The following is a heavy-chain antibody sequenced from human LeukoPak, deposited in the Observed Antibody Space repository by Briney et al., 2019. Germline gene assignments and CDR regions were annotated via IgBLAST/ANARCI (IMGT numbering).Heavy chain of an antibody. CDR1: GGTFSSYA. Sequence: ASVKVSCKASGGTFSSYAISWVRQAPGQGLEWMGGIIPIFGTANYAQKFQGRVTITTDESTSTAYMELSSLRSEDTAVYYCARDSGPKVGFDYWGQGTLVTVSS. CDR3: ARDSGPKVGFDY. J-gene: IGHJ4*02. V-gene: IGHV1-69*05. D-gene: IGHD1-26*01. CDR2: IIPIFGTA.